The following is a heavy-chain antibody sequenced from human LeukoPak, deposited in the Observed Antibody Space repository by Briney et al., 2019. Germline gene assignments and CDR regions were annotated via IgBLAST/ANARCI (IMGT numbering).Heavy chain of an antibody. J-gene: IGHJ4*02. CDR1: GGTFSSYA. D-gene: IGHD6-19*01. V-gene: IGHV1-69*01. CDR3: ARGPPPIAVAAPFDY. CDR2: IIPIFGTA. Sequence: SVKVSCKASGGTFSSYAISWVRQAPGQGLEWMGGIIPIFGTANYAQKFQGRVTITADESTSTAYMELSSLRSEDTAVYYCARGPPPIAVAAPFDYWGQGTLVTVSS.